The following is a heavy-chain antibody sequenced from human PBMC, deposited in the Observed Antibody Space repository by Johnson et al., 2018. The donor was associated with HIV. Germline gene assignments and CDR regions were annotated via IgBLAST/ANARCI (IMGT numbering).Heavy chain of an antibody. J-gene: IGHJ3*02. CDR3: ARSGYSGYEGDAFDI. CDR1: GFTVSSNY. V-gene: IGHV3-53*01. Sequence: VQLVESGGGLIQPGGSLRLSCAASGFTVSSNYMSWVRQAPGKGLEWVSVIYSGGSTYYADSVKGRFTISRDNSKNTLYLQMNSLRAEDTAVYYCARSGYSGYEGDAFDIWGQGTMVTVSS. CDR2: IYSGGST. D-gene: IGHD5-12*01.